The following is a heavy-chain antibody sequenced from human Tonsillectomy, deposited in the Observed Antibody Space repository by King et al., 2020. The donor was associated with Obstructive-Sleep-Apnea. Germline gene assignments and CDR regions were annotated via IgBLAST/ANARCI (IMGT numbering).Heavy chain of an antibody. D-gene: IGHD5-24*01. CDR1: GGSINSYY. J-gene: IGHJ4*02. CDR3: ARDRVGRDGYNRFDY. CDR2: ISYSGST. Sequence: VQLQESGPGLVKPSETLSLTCTVSGGSINSYYWSWIRQTPGKGLEWIGYISYSGSTNYNPSLKSRVTISVDKSKNQFSLKLSSVTAADTAVYYCARDRVGRDGYNRFDYWGQGTLVTVSS. V-gene: IGHV4-59*01.